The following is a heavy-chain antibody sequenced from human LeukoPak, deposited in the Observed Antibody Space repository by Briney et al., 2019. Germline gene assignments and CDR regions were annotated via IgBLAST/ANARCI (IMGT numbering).Heavy chain of an antibody. CDR3: ARDQLYGDYSGY. CDR2: ISTYNGNT. D-gene: IGHD4-17*01. V-gene: IGHV1-18*01. J-gene: IGHJ4*02. Sequence: ASVKVSCKASGYTFTSYGISRVRQAPGQELEWMGWISTYNGNTNYAQKLQGRVTTTTDTSTSTAYMEVRSLRSDDTAVYYCARDQLYGDYSGYWGQGTLVTVSS. CDR1: GYTFTSYG.